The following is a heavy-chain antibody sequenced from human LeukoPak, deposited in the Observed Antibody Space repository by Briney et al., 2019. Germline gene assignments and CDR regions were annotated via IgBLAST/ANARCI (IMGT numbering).Heavy chain of an antibody. Sequence: GGSLRPSCAASGFTFSSYWMHWVRQAPGKGLVWVSRINSDGSSTSYADSVKGRFTISRDNAKNTLYLQMNSLRAEDTAVYYRARWSRDGYNIDYWGQGTLVTVSS. CDR1: GFTFSSYW. CDR2: INSDGSST. J-gene: IGHJ4*02. D-gene: IGHD5-24*01. V-gene: IGHV3-74*01. CDR3: ARWSRDGYNIDY.